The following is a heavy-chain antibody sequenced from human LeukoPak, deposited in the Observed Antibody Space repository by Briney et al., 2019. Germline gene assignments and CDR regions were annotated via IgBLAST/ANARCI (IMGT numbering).Heavy chain of an antibody. Sequence: SETLSLTCTVSGGSISSSSYYWGWIRQPPGKGLEWIGSIYYSGSTYYNPSLKSRVTISVDTSKNQFSLKLSSVTAADTAVYYCAGQGRSYGYGTNLDYWGQGTLVTVSS. D-gene: IGHD5-18*01. CDR1: GGSISSSSYY. J-gene: IGHJ4*02. CDR3: AGQGRSYGYGTNLDY. V-gene: IGHV4-39*07. CDR2: IYYSGST.